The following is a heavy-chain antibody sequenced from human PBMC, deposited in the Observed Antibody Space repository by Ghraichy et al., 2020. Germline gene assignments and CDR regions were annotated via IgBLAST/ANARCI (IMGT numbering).Heavy chain of an antibody. Sequence: GESLNISCAASGFTFSYYSMHWVRQAPGKGLECVSYISSSGRTIYYTDSVEGRFTISRDNAKNSLYQQMNSLRDEDTALYYCARGSDFFDATPPGPDYWGQGTLVTVSS. CDR3: ARGSDFFDATPPGPDY. V-gene: IGHV3-48*02. CDR2: ISSSGRTI. D-gene: IGHD2-15*01. CDR1: GFTFSYYS. J-gene: IGHJ4*02.